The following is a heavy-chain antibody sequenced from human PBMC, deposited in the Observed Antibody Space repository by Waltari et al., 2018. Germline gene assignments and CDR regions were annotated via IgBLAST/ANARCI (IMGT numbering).Heavy chain of an antibody. D-gene: IGHD4-17*01. Sequence: EVQMVESGGGLVQPGGSLRLSCAASGFTFRSFWLTWFRQAPGKGLEWVANIKQDGSENYYVDSVKGRFTISRDDAKNSLYLQMNSLRNEDTAVYFCARVFVYGANSGKRPMDVWGKGTTVTVSS. CDR1: GFTFRSFW. J-gene: IGHJ6*03. CDR2: IKQDGSEN. V-gene: IGHV3-7*01. CDR3: ARVFVYGANSGKRPMDV.